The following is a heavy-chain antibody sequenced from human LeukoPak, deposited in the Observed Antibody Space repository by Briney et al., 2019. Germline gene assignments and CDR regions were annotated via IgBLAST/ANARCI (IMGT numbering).Heavy chain of an antibody. CDR2: IYYSGST. CDR3: ARHPFTYCSSTSCYG. V-gene: IGHV4-39*01. D-gene: IGHD2-2*01. CDR1: GGSISSSSYY. Sequence: SETLSLTCTVSGGSISSSSYYWGWIRQPPGKGQEWIGSIYYSGSTYYNPSLKSRVTISVDTSKSQFSLKLSSVTAADTAVYYCARHPFTYCSSTSCYGWGQGTLVSVSS. J-gene: IGHJ4*02.